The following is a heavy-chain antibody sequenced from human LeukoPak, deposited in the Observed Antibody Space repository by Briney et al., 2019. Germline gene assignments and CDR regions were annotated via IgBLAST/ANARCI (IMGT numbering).Heavy chain of an antibody. CDR1: GASISSTGFY. V-gene: IGHV4-39*07. CDR2: IYYGGNT. Sequence: SETLSLTCTVSGASISSTGFYWGWIRQSPGKGLEWIGSIYYGGNTYYKPSLESRVTISVGTSKNQFSLKFNSVTAADTAVYYCAARSGQLFDFWGQGILVTVSS. CDR3: AARSGQLFDF. D-gene: IGHD6-13*01. J-gene: IGHJ4*02.